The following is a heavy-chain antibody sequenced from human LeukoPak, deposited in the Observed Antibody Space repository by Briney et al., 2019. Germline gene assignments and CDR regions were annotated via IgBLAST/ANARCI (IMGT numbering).Heavy chain of an antibody. V-gene: IGHV1-2*02. D-gene: IGHD4-17*01. CDR1: GYTFTGYY. J-gene: IGHJ5*02. CDR3: ARDSTVTTLPFDP. CDR2: INPNSGGT. Sequence: ASVKVSCKASGYTFTGYYMHWVRQAPGQGLEWMGWINPNSGGTNYARKFQGRVTMTRDTSISTAYMELSRLRSDDTAVYYCARDSTVTTLPFDPWGQGTLVTVSS.